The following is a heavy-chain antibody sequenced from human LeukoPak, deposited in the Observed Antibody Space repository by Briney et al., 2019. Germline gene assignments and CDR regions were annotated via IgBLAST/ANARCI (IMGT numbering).Heavy chain of an antibody. CDR3: ARALTGAGNYGMDV. V-gene: IGHV4-59*01. J-gene: IGHJ6*02. CDR1: GGSISSYY. CDR2: IYYSGST. Sequence: SETLSLTCTVPGGSISSYYWSWIRQPPGKGLEWIGYIYYSGSTNYNPSLKSRVTISVDTSKNQFSLKLSSVTAADTAVYYCARALTGAGNYGMDVWGQGTTVTVSS. D-gene: IGHD4/OR15-4a*01.